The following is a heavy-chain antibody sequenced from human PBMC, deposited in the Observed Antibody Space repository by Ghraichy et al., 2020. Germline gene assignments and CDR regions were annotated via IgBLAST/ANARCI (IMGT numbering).Heavy chain of an antibody. CDR3: ARDTRWIEPYCTTTNCYFYYMDV. CDR2: INPNSGDT. D-gene: IGHD2-2*01. Sequence: ASVKVSCKASGYTFTGFYVHWVRLAPGQGLEWMGWINPNSGDTNYAQKFQGRVTMTRDTSSSTAYMELSRLTSDDTAIYYCARDTRWIEPYCTTTNCYFYYMDVWGKGTTVSVSS. CDR1: GYTFTGFY. V-gene: IGHV1-2*02. J-gene: IGHJ6*03.